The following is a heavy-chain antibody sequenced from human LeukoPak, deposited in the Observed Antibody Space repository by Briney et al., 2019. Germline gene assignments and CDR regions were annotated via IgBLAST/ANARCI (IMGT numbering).Heavy chain of an antibody. Sequence: SETLSLTCTVSGGSISSSSYYWSWIRQPAGKGLEWIGRIYTGGSTNYNPSLKSRVTMSVDTSKNQFSLKLSSVTAADTAVYYCARDEGQLLTHPLDPWGQGTLVTVSS. CDR3: ARDEGQLLTHPLDP. CDR1: GGSISSSSYY. V-gene: IGHV4-61*02. J-gene: IGHJ5*02. CDR2: IYTGGST. D-gene: IGHD2-2*01.